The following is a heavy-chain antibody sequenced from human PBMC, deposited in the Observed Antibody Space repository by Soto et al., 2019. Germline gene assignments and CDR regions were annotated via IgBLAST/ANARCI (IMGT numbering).Heavy chain of an antibody. Sequence: QVQLVQSGAEVKKPGSSVKVSCKASGGTFSSYAISWVRQAPGQGREWMGVIIPLFVTANYAQKFQGRVTMTADESTSTAYMELSSLRSEDTAVYYCASPYHDYGDNQLDSWGQGTLVTVSS. CDR2: IIPLFVTA. J-gene: IGHJ4*02. V-gene: IGHV1-69*01. CDR3: ASPYHDYGDNQLDS. D-gene: IGHD4-17*01. CDR1: GGTFSSYA.